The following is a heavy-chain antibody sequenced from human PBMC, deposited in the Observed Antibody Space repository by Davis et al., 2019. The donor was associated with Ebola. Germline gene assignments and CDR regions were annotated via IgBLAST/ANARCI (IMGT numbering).Heavy chain of an antibody. CDR3: AKELVATRRYSYYMDV. J-gene: IGHJ6*03. Sequence: GESLKISCAVSGFTFSSYVMSWVRQAPGKGLEWVSGISGSGISTDYADSVKGRFTISRDNSKNTLYLQMNSLRAEDTAVYYCAKELVATRRYSYYMDVWGKGTTVAVSS. D-gene: IGHD6-6*01. CDR2: ISGSGIST. CDR1: GFTFSSYV. V-gene: IGHV3-23*01.